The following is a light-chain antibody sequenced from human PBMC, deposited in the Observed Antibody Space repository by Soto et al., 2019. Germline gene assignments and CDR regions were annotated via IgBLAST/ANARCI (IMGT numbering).Light chain of an antibody. Sequence: EIVMTQSPATLSVSPGERATLSCRASQSVSSNLAWYQQKPGQAPRLLIYGASTRATGIPARFSGSGSGTEFTLPISSLQPEDFAVYYCQQYNNWPRKFGQGTKVEIK. J-gene: IGKJ1*01. CDR1: QSVSSN. CDR2: GAS. V-gene: IGKV3-15*01. CDR3: QQYNNWPRK.